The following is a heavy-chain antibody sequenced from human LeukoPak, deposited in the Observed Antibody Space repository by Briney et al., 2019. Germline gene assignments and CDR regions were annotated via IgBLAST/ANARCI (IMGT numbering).Heavy chain of an antibody. D-gene: IGHD3-10*01. CDR2: MSSTDGTT. V-gene: IGHV3-23*01. CDR3: AKRGVRGSYYFDQ. J-gene: IGHJ4*02. CDR1: GFTFSNYA. Sequence: PGGSLRLSCAASGFTFSNYAMTGVRQAPGKGLEWVSTMSSTDGTTFYADSVKGRFTNSRDNSQNILYLQMNNLRAEDTAVYHCAKRGVRGSYYFDQWGQGTLVTVSS.